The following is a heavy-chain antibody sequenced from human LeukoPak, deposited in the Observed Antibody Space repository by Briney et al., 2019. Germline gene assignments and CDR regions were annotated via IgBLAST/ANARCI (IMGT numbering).Heavy chain of an antibody. CDR1: GGAFSSYA. CDR2: IIPIFGTA. J-gene: IGHJ4*02. Sequence: SVKVSCKASGGAFSSYAISWVRQAPGQGLEWMGRIIPIFGTANYAQKFPGRVTITTDESTSTAYMELSSLRSEDTAVYYCASLDRYSSSDYWGQGTLVTVSS. V-gene: IGHV1-69*05. D-gene: IGHD6-6*01. CDR3: ASLDRYSSSDY.